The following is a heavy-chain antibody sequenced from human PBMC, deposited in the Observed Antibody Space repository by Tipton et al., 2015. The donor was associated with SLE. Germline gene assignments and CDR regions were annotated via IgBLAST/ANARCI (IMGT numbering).Heavy chain of an antibody. CDR2: FYFGGST. J-gene: IGHJ3*02. Sequence: TLSLTCTVSGDSIGSTPHYWGWIRQSPGKGLEWTGSFYFGGSTYHDPSLKSRVTISVDTSKRQFSLDLASVTAADTAVYYCVRQSIMVTLGGAMPSTAFDIWGQGTMVTVSS. V-gene: IGHV4-39*01. CDR3: VRQSIMVTLGGAMPSTAFDI. D-gene: IGHD3-16*01. CDR1: GDSIGSTPHY.